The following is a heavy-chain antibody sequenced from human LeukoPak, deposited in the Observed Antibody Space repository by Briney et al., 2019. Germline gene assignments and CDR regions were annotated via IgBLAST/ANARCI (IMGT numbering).Heavy chain of an antibody. CDR2: IWQNGYT. Sequence: TLSLTCTVSNDSIASGPYYWSWIRQPPGKGLEWIGYIWQNGYTYYSPSLMGRVSISVDKSKNHFSLRLASVTAADTAVYYCARGTPDSWFDPWGQGTLVTVFS. CDR1: NDSIASGPYY. V-gene: IGHV4-30-2*01. CDR3: ARGTPDSWFDP. J-gene: IGHJ5*02. D-gene: IGHD1-14*01.